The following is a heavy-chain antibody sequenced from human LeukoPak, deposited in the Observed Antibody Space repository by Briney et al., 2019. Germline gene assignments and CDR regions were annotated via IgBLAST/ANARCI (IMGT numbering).Heavy chain of an antibody. CDR3: AKGTDHSFDY. V-gene: IGHV3-30*02. CDR1: GFTFSSYG. D-gene: IGHD3/OR15-3a*01. CDR2: IRFDGTNK. J-gene: IGHJ4*02. Sequence: GGSLRLSCAASGFTFSSYGMHWVRQAPGKGLEWVAFIRFDGTNKYYADSVKGRFTISRDNSKNTLYLQMNSLRAEDTAVYYCAKGTDHSFDYWGQGTLVTVSS.